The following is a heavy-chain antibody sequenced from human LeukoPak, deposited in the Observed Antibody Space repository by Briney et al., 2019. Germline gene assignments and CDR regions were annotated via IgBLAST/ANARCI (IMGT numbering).Heavy chain of an antibody. CDR2: IYSGGNT. J-gene: IGHJ5*02. D-gene: IGHD3-9*01. Sequence: GGSLRLSCAASGFTVSSNYMSWVRQAPGKGLEWVSVIYSGGNTYYTDSVKGRFTISRDKPKNTLYLQMDSLRADDTAIYYCARETPNYDLFTGLQSWGQGTLVTVSS. CDR1: GFTVSSNY. V-gene: IGHV3-53*01. CDR3: ARETPNYDLFTGLQS.